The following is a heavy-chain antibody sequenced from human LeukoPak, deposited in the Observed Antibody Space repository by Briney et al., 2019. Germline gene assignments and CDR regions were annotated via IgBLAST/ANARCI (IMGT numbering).Heavy chain of an antibody. CDR1: GFTFSSYA. V-gene: IGHV3-23*01. CDR2: ISGSGGST. J-gene: IGHJ4*02. CDR3: AKDRAYYDILTGYYKSLDY. Sequence: GGSLRLSCAASGFTFSSYAMSWVRQAPGKGLEWVSAISGSGGSTYYANSVKGRFTISRDNSKNTLYLQMNSLRAEDTAVYYCAKDRAYYDILTGYYKSLDYWGQGTLVTAPS. D-gene: IGHD3-9*01.